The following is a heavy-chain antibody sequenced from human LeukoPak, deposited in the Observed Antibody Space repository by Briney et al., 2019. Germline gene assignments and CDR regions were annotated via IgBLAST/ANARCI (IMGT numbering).Heavy chain of an antibody. CDR3: ATWGQTPGGAFDI. Sequence: ASVKVSCKVSGYTLTELSMHWVRQAPGKGLEWMGGFDPEDGETIYAQKFQGRVTMTEDTSTDTAYMELGSLRSEDTAVYYCATWGQTPGGAFDIWGQGTMVTVSS. CDR2: FDPEDGET. CDR1: GYTLTELS. V-gene: IGHV1-24*01. J-gene: IGHJ3*02. D-gene: IGHD3-10*01.